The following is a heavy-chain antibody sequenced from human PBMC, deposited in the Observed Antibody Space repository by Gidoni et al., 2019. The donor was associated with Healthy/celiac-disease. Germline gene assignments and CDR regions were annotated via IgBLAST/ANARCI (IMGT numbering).Heavy chain of an antibody. V-gene: IGHV4-34*01. J-gene: IGHJ4*02. CDR2: INHSGST. CDR3: AELNVDTAMVTDY. CDR1: GGSFSGYY. Sequence: QVQLQQWGAGWLKPSETLSPTCAVYGGSFSGYYWSWIRQPPGKGLEWIGEINHSGSTNYNPSLKSRVTISVDTSKNQFSLKLSSVTAADTAVYYCAELNVDTAMVTDYWGQGTLVTVSS. D-gene: IGHD5-18*01.